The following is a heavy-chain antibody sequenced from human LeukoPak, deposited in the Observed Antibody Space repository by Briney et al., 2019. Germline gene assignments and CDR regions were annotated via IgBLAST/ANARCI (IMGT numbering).Heavy chain of an antibody. Sequence: ASVKVSCKASGYTFTSYGISWVRQAPGQGLEWMRWISAYNGNTNYAQKLQGRVTMTTDTSTSTAYMELRSLRSDDTAVYYCASGYYDILTDLHDAFDIWGQGTMVTVSS. V-gene: IGHV1-18*04. D-gene: IGHD3-9*01. J-gene: IGHJ3*02. CDR2: ISAYNGNT. CDR1: GYTFTSYG. CDR3: ASGYYDILTDLHDAFDI.